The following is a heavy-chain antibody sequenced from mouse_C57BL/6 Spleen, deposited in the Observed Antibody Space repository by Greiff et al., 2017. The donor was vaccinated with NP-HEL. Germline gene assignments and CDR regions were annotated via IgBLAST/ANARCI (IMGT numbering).Heavy chain of an antibody. CDR2: INPNNGGT. V-gene: IGHV1-26*01. CDR3: ARSGTTANEDY. J-gene: IGHJ2*01. D-gene: IGHD1-2*01. Sequence: VQLQQSGPELVKPGASVKISCKASGYTFTDYYMNWVKQSHGKSLEWIGDINPNNGGTSYNQKFKGKATLTVDKSSSTAYMELRSLTSEDSAVYYCARSGTTANEDYWGQGTTLTVSS. CDR1: GYTFTDYY.